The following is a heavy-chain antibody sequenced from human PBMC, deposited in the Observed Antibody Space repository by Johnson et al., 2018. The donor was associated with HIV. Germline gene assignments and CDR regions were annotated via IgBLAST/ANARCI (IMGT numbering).Heavy chain of an antibody. CDR1: GFTFDDYG. CDR2: ISYDGSNK. D-gene: IGHD6-13*01. Sequence: QVQLVESGGGVVRPGGSLRLSCAASGFTFDDYGMSWVRQAPGQGLEWVAVISYDGSNKYYADSVKGRFTISRDNSKNTLYLQMNSLRAEDTAVYYCGKVAVATAAGGVALDIWGPGTMVTVSS. CDR3: GKVAVATAAGGVALDI. J-gene: IGHJ3*02. V-gene: IGHV3-30*18.